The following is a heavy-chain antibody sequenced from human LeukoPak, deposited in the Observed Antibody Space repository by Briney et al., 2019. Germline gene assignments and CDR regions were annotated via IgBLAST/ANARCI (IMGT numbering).Heavy chain of an antibody. D-gene: IGHD1-1*01. Sequence: GGSLRLSCYTSGFTFNNYPMSWVRQAPGKGLEWVSAISNDGGDTKYADSVKGRFTISRDNSRNTLYLQMKSLRVEDTAIYYCGRDWKLDYWGQGSLVIVSS. J-gene: IGHJ4*02. CDR2: ISNDGGDT. CDR1: GFTFNNYP. V-gene: IGHV3-23*01. CDR3: GRDWKLDY.